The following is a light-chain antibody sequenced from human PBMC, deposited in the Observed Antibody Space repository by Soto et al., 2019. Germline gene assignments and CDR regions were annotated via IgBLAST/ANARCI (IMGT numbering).Light chain of an antibody. CDR2: AAS. CDR3: QQSYSRS. J-gene: IGKJ3*01. Sequence: DIQMTQSPSSLSASVGDRVTITCRASQSISSYLNWYQQKPGKAPKLLIYAASSLQSGVPSRFSGSGSETDFTLTISSLQPEDFATYYCQQSYSRSFGPGTKVDIK. V-gene: IGKV1-39*01. CDR1: QSISSY.